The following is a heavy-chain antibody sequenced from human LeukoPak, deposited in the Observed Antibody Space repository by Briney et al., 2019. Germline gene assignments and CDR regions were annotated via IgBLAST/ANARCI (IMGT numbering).Heavy chain of an antibody. CDR1: GGTFSSYT. CDR3: ARGAYSSSSGHYYYYMDV. CDR2: INPNSGGT. V-gene: IGHV1-2*02. Sequence: ASVKVSCKASGGTFSSYTISWVRQAPGQGLEWMGWINPNSGGTNYAQKFQGRVTMTRDTSISTAYMELSRLRSDDTAVYYCARGAYSSSSGHYYYYMDVWGKGTTVTVSS. D-gene: IGHD6-6*01. J-gene: IGHJ6*03.